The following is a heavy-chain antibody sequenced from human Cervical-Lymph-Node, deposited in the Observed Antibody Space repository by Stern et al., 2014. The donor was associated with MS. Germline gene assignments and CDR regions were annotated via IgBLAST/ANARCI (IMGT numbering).Heavy chain of an antibody. Sequence: QLQESGPGLVKPSETLSLTCTVSGGSLSSSFWSWIRQSPGKGLEWIGCISHAESTPNNPSLKGRVTMSLDPSKNQFSLRLSSVTAADTALYYCARDKSGTYWAFDLWGHGTMVTVSS. D-gene: IGHD3-10*01. CDR2: ISHAEST. CDR3: ARDKSGTYWAFDL. CDR1: GGSLSSSF. J-gene: IGHJ3*01. V-gene: IGHV4-59*01.